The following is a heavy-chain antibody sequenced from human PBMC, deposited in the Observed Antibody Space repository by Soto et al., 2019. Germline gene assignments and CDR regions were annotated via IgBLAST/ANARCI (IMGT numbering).Heavy chain of an antibody. V-gene: IGHV1-69*02. Sequence: QVQLVQSGAEVKKPGSSVKVSCKASGGTFSSYTISWARQAPGQGLEWMGRIIPILGIANYAQKFQGRVTIXAXKXPSTAYMELSSLRSEDTAVYYCAVLAVAAQRYAFDIWGQGTMVTVSS. D-gene: IGHD6-19*01. CDR2: IIPILGIA. J-gene: IGHJ3*02. CDR3: AVLAVAAQRYAFDI. CDR1: GGTFSSYT.